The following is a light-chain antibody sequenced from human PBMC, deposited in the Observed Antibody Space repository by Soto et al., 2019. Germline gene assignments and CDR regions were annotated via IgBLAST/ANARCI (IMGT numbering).Light chain of an antibody. Sequence: EIGMPLSPASLSVSTGERATLSCRASQSININLAWYQQKPGQAPRLLIYGASTRATGLPARFSGSGSGTEFTLIISSLQSEDSAVYYCQQYDNWPITFGQGTRLEI. J-gene: IGKJ5*01. V-gene: IGKV3-15*01. CDR1: QSININ. CDR2: GAS. CDR3: QQYDNWPIT.